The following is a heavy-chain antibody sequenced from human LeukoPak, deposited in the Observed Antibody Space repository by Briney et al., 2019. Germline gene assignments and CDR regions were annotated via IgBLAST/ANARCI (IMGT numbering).Heavy chain of an antibody. J-gene: IGHJ4*02. Sequence: ASVKVSCKASGGTFSSYAISWVRQAPGQGLEWMGGIIPIFGTANYAQKFQGRVTITTDESTSTAYMELSSLRSEDTAVYYCARHRYSGSYYGYFDYWGQGTLVTVSS. CDR2: IIPIFGTA. V-gene: IGHV1-69*05. CDR1: GGTFSSYA. D-gene: IGHD1-26*01. CDR3: ARHRYSGSYYGYFDY.